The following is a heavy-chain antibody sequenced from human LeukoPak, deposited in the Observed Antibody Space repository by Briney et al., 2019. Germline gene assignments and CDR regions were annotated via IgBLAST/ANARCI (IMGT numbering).Heavy chain of an antibody. D-gene: IGHD3-22*01. Sequence: GRSLRLSCAASGFTFSSYGMHWVRQAPGKGLEWVAVIWYDGSNKYYADSVKGRFTISRDNSKNTLYLQMNSLRAEDTAAYYCVYDSSGYYRFDYWGQGTLVTVSS. J-gene: IGHJ4*02. CDR1: GFTFSSYG. V-gene: IGHV3-33*06. CDR2: IWYDGSNK. CDR3: VYDSSGYYRFDY.